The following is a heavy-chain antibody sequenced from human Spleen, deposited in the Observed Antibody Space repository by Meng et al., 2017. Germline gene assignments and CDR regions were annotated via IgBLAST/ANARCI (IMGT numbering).Heavy chain of an antibody. J-gene: IGHJ6*02. CDR3: ASHCTTSKCYYYYGMDV. CDR1: GGSISSGGYY. CDR2: IYYSGST. D-gene: IGHD2-8*01. V-gene: IGHV4-31*03. Sequence: SETLSLTCTVSGGSISSGGYYWSWIRQHPGKGLEWIGYIYYSGSTYYNPSLKSRVTISVDTSKNQFSLKLSSVTAADTAVYYCASHCTTSKCYYYYGMDVWGQGTTVTVSS.